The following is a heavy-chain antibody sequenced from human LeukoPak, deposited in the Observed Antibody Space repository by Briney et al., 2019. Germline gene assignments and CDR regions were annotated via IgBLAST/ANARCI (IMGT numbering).Heavy chain of an antibody. Sequence: PSETLSLTCAVYGGSFRDYYWTWIRQSPGKGLEWIGEINHSGSTNYNPSLKSRVTISVDTSKNQFSLNVSSVTAADTAVYYCARGGRVSWFDPWGQGTLVTASP. D-gene: IGHD3-16*01. CDR2: INHSGST. CDR1: GGSFRDYY. CDR3: ARGGRVSWFDP. J-gene: IGHJ5*02. V-gene: IGHV4-34*01.